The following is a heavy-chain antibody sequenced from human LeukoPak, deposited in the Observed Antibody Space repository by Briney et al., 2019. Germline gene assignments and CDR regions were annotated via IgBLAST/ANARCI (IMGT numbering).Heavy chain of an antibody. D-gene: IGHD3-22*01. V-gene: IGHV3-30*04. CDR2: ISYDGSNK. Sequence: PGGSLRLSCAASGFTFSSYAMHWVRQAPGKGLEWVAVISYDGSNKYYADSVKGRFTISRDNSKNTLYLQMNSLRAEDTAVYYCASNGIVVGMRWGQGTLVTVSS. CDR1: GFTFSSYA. J-gene: IGHJ4*02. CDR3: ASNGIVVGMR.